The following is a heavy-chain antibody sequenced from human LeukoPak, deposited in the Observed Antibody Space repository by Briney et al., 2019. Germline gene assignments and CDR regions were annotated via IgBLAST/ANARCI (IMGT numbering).Heavy chain of an antibody. Sequence: GGSLRLSCAASGFTFSDYYMSWIRQAPGKGLEWVSYISSSGSTIYYADSVKGRFTISRDNVKNSLYLQMNSLRAEDTTVYYCARLRDGDYNYYYYYMDVWGKGTTVTISS. J-gene: IGHJ6*03. CDR1: GFTFSDYY. D-gene: IGHD4-17*01. CDR2: ISSSGSTI. CDR3: ARLRDGDYNYYYYYMDV. V-gene: IGHV3-11*01.